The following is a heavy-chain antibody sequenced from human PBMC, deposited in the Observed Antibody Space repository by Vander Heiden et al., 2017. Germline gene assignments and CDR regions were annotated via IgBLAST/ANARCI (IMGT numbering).Heavy chain of an antibody. D-gene: IGHD3-10*01. V-gene: IGHV3-23*01. CDR1: GFPFRRYA. CDR3: AKDRNYYGSGSRGFDY. CDR2: ISGSGGST. Sequence: EVQLLESGGGLVQPGGSLRLSCAAPGFPFRRYAMSWVRQAPGKGLEWVSAISGSGGSTYYADSVKGRFTISRDNSKNTLYLQMNSLRAEDTAVYYCAKDRNYYGSGSRGFDYWGQGTLVTVSS. J-gene: IGHJ4*02.